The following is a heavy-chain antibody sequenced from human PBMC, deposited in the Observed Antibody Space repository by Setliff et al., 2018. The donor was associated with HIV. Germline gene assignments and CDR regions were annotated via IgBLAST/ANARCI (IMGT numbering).Heavy chain of an antibody. J-gene: IGHJ4*02. CDR1: GYTFIGHY. CDR3: ARGWEGGMDY. V-gene: IGHV1-46*01. CDR2: INPSGGST. Sequence: ASVKVSCKASGYTFIGHYMHWVRQAPGQGLEWMGRINPSGGSTWYAQKFQGRVTMTGDTSTNTLYMELSSLRSEDTAVYYCARGWEGGMDYWGQGTLVTVSS. D-gene: IGHD1-26*01.